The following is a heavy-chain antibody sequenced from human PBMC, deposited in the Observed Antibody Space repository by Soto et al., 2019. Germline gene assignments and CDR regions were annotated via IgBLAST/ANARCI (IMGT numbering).Heavy chain of an antibody. D-gene: IGHD6-13*01. CDR1: GFSVSTSGVG. J-gene: IGHJ1*01. Sequence: SGPTLVNPTQALTLTCTFSGFSVSTSGVGVGWIRQPPGKALEWLALIYWNDVKRYSPSLNTRLTISKDTSKDQVILTLTNVNPVDTATYYCSHPIPVTAAGFHHWCQGTLVTVSA. V-gene: IGHV2-5*01. CDR3: SHPIPVTAAGFHH. CDR2: IYWNDVK.